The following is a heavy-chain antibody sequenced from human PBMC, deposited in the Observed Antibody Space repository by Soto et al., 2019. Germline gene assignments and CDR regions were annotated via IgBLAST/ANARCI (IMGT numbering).Heavy chain of an antibody. J-gene: IGHJ4*02. CDR1: GYTFTSYG. CDR2: ISAYNGNT. D-gene: IGHD3-22*01. V-gene: IGHV1-18*01. Sequence: ASVKVSCKASGYTFTSYGISWVRQAPGQGLEWMGWISAYNGNTNYAQKLQGRVTMTTDTSTSTAYMELRSLRSDDTAVYYCAREPYSSGYYSLDYWGQGTLVTVSS. CDR3: AREPYSSGYYSLDY.